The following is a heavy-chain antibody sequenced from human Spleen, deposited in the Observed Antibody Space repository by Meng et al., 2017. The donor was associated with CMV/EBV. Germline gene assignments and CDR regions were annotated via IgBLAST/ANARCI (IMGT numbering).Heavy chain of an antibody. CDR1: GGTFSNYT. CDR3: AKDFGLGVLVSDAFDV. CDR2: ITPILAIT. D-gene: IGHD3/OR15-3a*01. Sequence: SVKVSCKTSGGTFSNYTINWVRQAPGQGLEWMGRITPILAITNYAQKFQARITISADRSTNTAYMDLSSLRSEDTAMYYCAKDFGLGVLVSDAFDVWGQGTLVTVSS. J-gene: IGHJ3*01. V-gene: IGHV1-69*04.